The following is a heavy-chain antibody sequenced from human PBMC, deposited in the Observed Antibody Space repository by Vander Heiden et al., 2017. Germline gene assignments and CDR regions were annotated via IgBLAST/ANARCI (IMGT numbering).Heavy chain of an antibody. V-gene: IGHV4-39*01. J-gene: IGHJ1*01. CDR1: GGSISSSSYY. D-gene: IGHD6-6*01. CDR2: IYYSGST. Sequence: QLQLQESGPGLVKPSETLSLTCTVSGGSISSSSYYWGWIRQPPGKGLEWIGSIYYSGSTYYSPSLKSRVTISVDTSKNQFSLKLSSVTAADTAVYYCARGAGSSSFRLAEYFQHWGQGTLVTVSS. CDR3: ARGAGSSSFRLAEYFQH.